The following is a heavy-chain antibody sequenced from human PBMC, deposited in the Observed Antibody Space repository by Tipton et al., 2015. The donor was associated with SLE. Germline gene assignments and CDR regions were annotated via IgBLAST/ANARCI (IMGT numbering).Heavy chain of an antibody. Sequence: TLSLTCTVSHGSVSSDIYSWGWIRQPPGKGLEWIGSLSYSGGTSYNPSLKSRVTISRETSKNQFSLRLSSVTAADTAVYYCAKAGDTMIVVDWGQGILVTVSS. J-gene: IGHJ4*02. V-gene: IGHV4-39*07. CDR3: AKAGDTMIVVD. D-gene: IGHD3-22*01. CDR2: LSYSGGT. CDR1: HGSVSSDIYS.